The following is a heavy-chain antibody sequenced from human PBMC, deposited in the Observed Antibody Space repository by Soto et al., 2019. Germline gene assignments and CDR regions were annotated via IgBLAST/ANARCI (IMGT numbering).Heavy chain of an antibody. D-gene: IGHD6-13*01. V-gene: IGHV3-33*01. J-gene: IGHJ4*02. CDR2: IWFDGSKK. Sequence: QVQLVESGGGVVQPGRSLKLSCAASGFSFSTYGFHGVRQAPGKGPEWVAVIWFDGSKKYYADSVEGRFTISRDNSKNTLFLQMNTLRDEDTAVYYCARDPASVGYHFDLWGQGTLVTVSS. CDR3: ARDPASVGYHFDL. CDR1: GFSFSTYG.